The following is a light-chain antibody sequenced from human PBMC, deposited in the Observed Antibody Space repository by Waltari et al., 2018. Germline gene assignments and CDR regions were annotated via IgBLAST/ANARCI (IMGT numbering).Light chain of an antibody. CDR1: DSNHGANS. Sequence: QSVLTQAPSASGTPGRGVTVSCSGSDSNHGANSVTWYQHVPGAAPKVLIYRSNQRPSGAPDRFSGSKSGTSASLAISGLRSEDEADYYCAAWDDRLDSYVFGTGTRVTVL. CDR2: RSN. J-gene: IGLJ1*01. V-gene: IGLV1-44*01. CDR3: AAWDDRLDSYV.